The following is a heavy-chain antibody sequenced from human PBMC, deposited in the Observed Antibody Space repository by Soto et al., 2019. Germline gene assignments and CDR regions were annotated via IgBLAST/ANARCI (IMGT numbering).Heavy chain of an antibody. CDR1: GLTFSGYA. CDR2: ISGSGGST. Sequence: GGSLSLSWAASGLTFSGYAMSLGRQDPGKGLEWVSAISGSGGSTYYADSVKGRFTISRDNSKNTLYLQMNSLRAEDTVVYYCAHGGGYDILTGHDYWGQGTLVTVSS. CDR3: AHGGGYDILTGHDY. D-gene: IGHD3-9*01. J-gene: IGHJ4*02. V-gene: IGHV3-23*01.